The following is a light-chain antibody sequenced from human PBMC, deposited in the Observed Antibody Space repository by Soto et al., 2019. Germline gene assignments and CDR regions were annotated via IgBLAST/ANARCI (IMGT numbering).Light chain of an antibody. V-gene: IGLV2-14*03. Sequence: SALTQPASVSGSPGQSITISCTGTSSDVGAYNFVSWYKKHPGKVPKLMIFDVSSPPSGVSDRFSGSKSGNTASLTISGLQAEDEGDYYCSSYTSSSTHVFGSGTKLTVL. J-gene: IGLJ1*01. CDR1: SSDVGAYNF. CDR3: SSYTSSSTHV. CDR2: DVS.